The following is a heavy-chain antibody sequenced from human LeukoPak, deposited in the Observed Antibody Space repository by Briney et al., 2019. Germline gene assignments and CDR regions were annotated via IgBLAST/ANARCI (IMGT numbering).Heavy chain of an antibody. CDR2: ISSSGSTI. CDR1: GFTFSSYE. V-gene: IGHV3-48*03. D-gene: IGHD3-22*01. Sequence: PGGSLRLSCAASGFTFSSYEMNWVRQAPGKGPEWVSYISSSGSTIYYADSVKGRFTISRDNAKNSLFLQMNSLRAEDTAVYYCARRGYYDTSGYLFDYWGQGTLVTVSS. J-gene: IGHJ4*02. CDR3: ARRGYYDTSGYLFDY.